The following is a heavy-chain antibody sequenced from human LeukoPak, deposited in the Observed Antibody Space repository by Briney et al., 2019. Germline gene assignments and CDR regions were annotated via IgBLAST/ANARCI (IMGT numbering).Heavy chain of an antibody. J-gene: IGHJ4*02. CDR2: ISSSATTI. V-gene: IGHV3-48*03. Sequence: PGGSLRLSCAASGFTISSYEMNWVRQAPGKGLEWISYISSSATTIYYEDSVKGRFTISRDNAKNSLYLQMNSLRAEDTAVYYCARGGYSYGPFDYWGKGTLVTVSS. CDR3: ARGGYSYGPFDY. CDR1: GFTISSYE. D-gene: IGHD5-18*01.